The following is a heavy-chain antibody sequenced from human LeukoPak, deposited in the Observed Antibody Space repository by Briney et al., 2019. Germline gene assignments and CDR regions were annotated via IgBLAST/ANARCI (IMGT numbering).Heavy chain of an antibody. CDR2: ISAYNGNT. J-gene: IGHJ5*02. D-gene: IGHD2-2*01. V-gene: IGHV1-18*04. CDR3: ARDESYCSSTSCYGGDWFDP. CDR1: GYNFTGYY. Sequence: ASVKVSCKTSGYNFTGYYMHWVRQAPGQGLEWMGWISAYNGNTNYAQKLQGRVTMTTDTSTSTAYMELRSLRSDDTAVYYCARDESYCSSTSCYGGDWFDPWGQGTLVTVSS.